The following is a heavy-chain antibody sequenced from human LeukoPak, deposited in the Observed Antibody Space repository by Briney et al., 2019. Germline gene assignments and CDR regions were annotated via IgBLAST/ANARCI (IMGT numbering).Heavy chain of an antibody. CDR3: AKGGGYSGYESDWSKDYFDY. CDR1: GFTFDDYA. Sequence: PGGSLRLSCAASGFTFDDYAMHWVRQAPGKGLEWVSGISWNSGSMAYADSVKGRFTISRDNARNSLYLQMNSLRAEDTALYYCAKGGGYSGYESDWSKDYFDYWGQGTLVTVSS. J-gene: IGHJ4*02. CDR2: ISWNSGSM. D-gene: IGHD5-12*01. V-gene: IGHV3-9*01.